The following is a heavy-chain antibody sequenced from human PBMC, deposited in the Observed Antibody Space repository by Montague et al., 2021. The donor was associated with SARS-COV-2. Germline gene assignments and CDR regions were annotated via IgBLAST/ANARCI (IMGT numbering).Heavy chain of an antibody. CDR1: GFTFSSYA. Sequence: SLRLSCAASGFTFSSYAMIWVRQAPGKGLEWVSAISVSGGNTYYADSVKGRFTISRDNSKNTLYLQMNSRGAEETVVYFCVKGSGETIFGVVITYWYFDHWGSGTLVTVSS. J-gene: IGHJ2*01. CDR3: VKGSGETIFGVVITYWYFDH. D-gene: IGHD3-3*01. V-gene: IGHV3-23*01. CDR2: ISVSGGNT.